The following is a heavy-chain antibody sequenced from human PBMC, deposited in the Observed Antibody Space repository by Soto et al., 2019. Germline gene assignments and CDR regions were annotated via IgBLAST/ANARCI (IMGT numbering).Heavy chain of an antibody. D-gene: IGHD3-10*01. V-gene: IGHV2-5*02. J-gene: IGHJ4*02. CDR3: ARRDYYASGSLTFDY. Sequence: SGPTLVNPTQNLTLTCTGAGFSLSTDGVGVGWIRQPPGKALEWLALIYWDDDNRYRPSLRSRLTITKDTSKNQVVLTMTNMDPMDTATYFCARRDYYASGSLTFDYWGPGTLVTVSS. CDR1: GFSLSTDGVG. CDR2: IYWDDDN.